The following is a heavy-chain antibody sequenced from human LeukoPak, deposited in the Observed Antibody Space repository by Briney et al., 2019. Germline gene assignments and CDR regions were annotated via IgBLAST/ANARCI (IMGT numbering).Heavy chain of an antibody. CDR2: INHSGST. J-gene: IGHJ6*02. CDR3: ARGRRHYDFWSGYYPNDYYYYGMDV. D-gene: IGHD3-3*01. CDR1: GGSFSGYY. Sequence: ETLSLTCAVYGGSFSGYYWSWIRQPPGKGLEGIGEINHSGSTNYNPSLKSRVTISVDTSKIQFSLKLSSVTAADTAVYYCARGRRHYDFWSGYYPNDYYYYGMDVWGQGTTVTVSS. V-gene: IGHV4-34*01.